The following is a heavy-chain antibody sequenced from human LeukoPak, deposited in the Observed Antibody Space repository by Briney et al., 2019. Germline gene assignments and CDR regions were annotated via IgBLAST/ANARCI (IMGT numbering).Heavy chain of an antibody. D-gene: IGHD1-26*01. CDR3: ARSWELLRPFDY. Sequence: ASVKVSCKTSGYTFTGNYMHWVRQAPGQGLEWMGWINPNSGDTNYAQKLQGRVTMTTDTSTSTAYMELRSLRSDDTAVYYCARSWELLRPFDYWGQGTLVTVSS. V-gene: IGHV1-2*02. CDR1: GYTFTGNY. J-gene: IGHJ4*02. CDR2: INPNSGDT.